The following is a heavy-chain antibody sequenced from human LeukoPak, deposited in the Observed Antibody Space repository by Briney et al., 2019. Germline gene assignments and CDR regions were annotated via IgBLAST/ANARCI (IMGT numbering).Heavy chain of an antibody. V-gene: IGHV3-11*01. CDR2: ISSSGSTI. J-gene: IGHJ4*02. D-gene: IGHD5-24*01. CDR3: ARIGDGYNYYPPRFDY. CDR1: GFTFSDYY. Sequence: GGSLRLSCAASGFTFSDYYMSWIRQAPGKGLEWVSYISSSGSTIYYADSVKGRFTISRDNAKNSLYLQMNSLRAEDTAVFYCARIGDGYNYYPPRFDYWGQGTLVTVSS.